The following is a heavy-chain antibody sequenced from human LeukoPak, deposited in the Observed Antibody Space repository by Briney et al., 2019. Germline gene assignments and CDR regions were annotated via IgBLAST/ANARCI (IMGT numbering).Heavy chain of an antibody. Sequence: GGSLRLSCAASGFAFSTYAMSWVRQAPGKGLEWVSGISGSGGSTYYADSVEGRFTISRDNSKNTLYLQMNSLRDEDTAVYYCAKDVGYCYGGSCGHLGFDFWGHGTLVTV. D-gene: IGHD2-15*01. CDR3: AKDVGYCYGGSCGHLGFDF. CDR1: GFAFSTYA. V-gene: IGHV3-23*01. CDR2: ISGSGGST. J-gene: IGHJ3*01.